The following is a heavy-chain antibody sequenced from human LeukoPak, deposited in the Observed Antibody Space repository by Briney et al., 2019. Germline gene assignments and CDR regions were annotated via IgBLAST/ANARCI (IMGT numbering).Heavy chain of an antibody. CDR2: ISYDGSNK. CDR1: GFTFSSYG. Sequence: GGSLRLSCAASGFTFSSYGMHWVRQAPGKGLEWVAVISYDGSNKYYAASVKGRFTISRNNSKNTLYLQMNSMRAEDTDVYYCAKNDVGITMVRVHFDYWGQGTLVTVSS. D-gene: IGHD3-10*01. J-gene: IGHJ4*02. CDR3: AKNDVGITMVRVHFDY. V-gene: IGHV3-30*18.